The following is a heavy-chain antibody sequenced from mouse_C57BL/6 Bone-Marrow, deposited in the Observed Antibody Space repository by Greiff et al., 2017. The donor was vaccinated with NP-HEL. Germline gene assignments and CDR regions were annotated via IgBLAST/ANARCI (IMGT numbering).Heavy chain of an antibody. D-gene: IGHD2-1*01. J-gene: IGHJ2*01. V-gene: IGHV1-81*01. CDR2: FYPRSGNT. CDR3: ARNIYYVILFDY. CDR1: GYTFPTYG. Sequence: VQLQQSGAELARPGASVKLSCKASGYTFPTYGISWVNQRPGQGLEWIGEFYPRSGNTYYNEKFKGTATLTADKSASTAYMELRSLTSEDSAVYVCARNIYYVILFDYWGQGTTLTVTA.